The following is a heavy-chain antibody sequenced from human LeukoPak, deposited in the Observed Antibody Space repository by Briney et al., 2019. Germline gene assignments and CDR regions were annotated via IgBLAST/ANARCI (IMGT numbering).Heavy chain of an antibody. CDR1: GYTFTSYA. CDR3: ASPRPNYYGSGSYSTYYYGMDV. D-gene: IGHD3-10*01. J-gene: IGHJ6*04. CDR2: INAGNGNT. Sequence: ASVKVSCKASGYTFTSYAMHWVCQAPGQRLEWMGWINAGNGNTKYSQKFQGRVTTTRDTSASTAYMELSSLRSEDTAVYYCASPRPNYYGSGSYSTYYYGMDVWGKGTTVTVSS. V-gene: IGHV1-3*01.